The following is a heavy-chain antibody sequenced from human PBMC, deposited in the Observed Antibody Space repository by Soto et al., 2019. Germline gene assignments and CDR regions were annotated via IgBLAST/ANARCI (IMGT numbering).Heavy chain of an antibody. V-gene: IGHV3-48*03. D-gene: IGHD3-9*01. CDR1: GFTFSSYS. J-gene: IGHJ4*02. Sequence: GGSLRLSCVASGFTFSSYSMVWVRQAPGKGLEWVSYIFVTGGTIYYADSVKGRFTVSRDNAKNSLFLLMSSLRAEDTAVYYCARDKDWAFAYWGQGTQVTVSS. CDR3: ARDKDWAFAY. CDR2: IFVTGGTI.